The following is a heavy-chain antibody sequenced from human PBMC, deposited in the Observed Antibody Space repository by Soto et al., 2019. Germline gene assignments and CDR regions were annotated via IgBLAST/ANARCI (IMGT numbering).Heavy chain of an antibody. CDR1: GFPFSTNW. CDR3: ARDIDSSG. CDR2: INSDGTST. J-gene: IGHJ4*02. D-gene: IGHD3-22*01. Sequence: EVQLVESGGGLVQPGGSLRLSCATSGFPFSTNWMHWVRQAPGKGLVWVSRINSDGTSTNYADSVKGRFTISRDNAKNTLYLKMNSLGGEDTAMYYCARDIDSSGWGQGTLVTVSS. V-gene: IGHV3-74*01.